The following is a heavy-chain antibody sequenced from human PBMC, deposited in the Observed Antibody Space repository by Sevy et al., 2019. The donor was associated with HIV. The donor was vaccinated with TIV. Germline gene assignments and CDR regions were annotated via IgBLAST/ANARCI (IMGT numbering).Heavy chain of an antibody. J-gene: IGHJ6*02. V-gene: IGHV3-30*04. CDR1: GFTFSSYA. D-gene: IGHD3-3*01. CDR2: ISYDGSNK. Sequence: GGSLRLSCAASGFTFSSYAMHWVRQAPGKGLEWVAVISYDGSNKYYADSVKGRFTIYRDNSKNTLYLQMNSLRAEDTAVYYCARREESRYYDFWSGYYDYYGMDVWGQGTTVTVSS. CDR3: ARREESRYYDFWSGYYDYYGMDV.